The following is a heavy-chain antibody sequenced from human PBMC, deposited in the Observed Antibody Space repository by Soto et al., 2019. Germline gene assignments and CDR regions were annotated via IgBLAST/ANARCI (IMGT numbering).Heavy chain of an antibody. CDR2: IIPIFGTA. Sequence: SVNVSCKSSGGTFSSYSISWVRQAPGQGLEWMGGIIPIFGTANYAQKFQGRVTITADESTSTAYMELSSLRSEDTAVYYCARGIGSSSGMDVWGQGTTVTVSS. CDR1: GGTFSSYS. D-gene: IGHD6-13*01. V-gene: IGHV1-69*13. J-gene: IGHJ6*02. CDR3: ARGIGSSSGMDV.